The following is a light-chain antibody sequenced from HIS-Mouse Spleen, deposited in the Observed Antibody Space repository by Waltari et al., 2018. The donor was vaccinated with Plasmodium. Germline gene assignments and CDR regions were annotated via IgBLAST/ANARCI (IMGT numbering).Light chain of an antibody. CDR2: DAS. CDR3: QQYDNLSLT. Sequence: DIQMTQSPSSLSASVGDRVTITCQASQDISNYLNWYQQKPGKAPKLLIYDASNLETGVPPRFSGSGSGTDVTFTISSLQPEDIATYYCQQYDNLSLTFGGGTKVEIK. CDR1: QDISNY. J-gene: IGKJ4*01. V-gene: IGKV1-33*01.